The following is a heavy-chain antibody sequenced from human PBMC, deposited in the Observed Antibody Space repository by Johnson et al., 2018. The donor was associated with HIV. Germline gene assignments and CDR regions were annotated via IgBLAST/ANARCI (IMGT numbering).Heavy chain of an antibody. J-gene: IGHJ3*02. CDR1: GFAVSKNY. CDR2: IGTAGDT. D-gene: IGHD1-26*01. Sequence: EVQLVESGGGLVQPGGSLRLSCAASGFAVSKNYLTWVRQAPGKGLEWVSAIGTAGDTYYPGSVKGRFTISRENAKNTLYLQMNSLRAEDTAVYHCAREGAWEVRPGAFDIWGQGTTVTVSS. V-gene: IGHV3-13*01. CDR3: AREGAWEVRPGAFDI.